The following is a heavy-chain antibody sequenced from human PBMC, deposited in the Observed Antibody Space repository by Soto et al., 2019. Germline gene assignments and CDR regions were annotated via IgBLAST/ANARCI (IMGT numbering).Heavy chain of an antibody. Sequence: GGSLRLSCAASGFTFSNYAMNWVRQAPGKGLEWVSSISVTGAGAYYADSVKGRFTVSRDNSKNTLYLQMNSLRAEDTAVYYCATSPRNYYGSGSYPLAFDIWGQGTRVTVSS. D-gene: IGHD3-10*01. CDR3: ATSPRNYYGSGSYPLAFDI. J-gene: IGHJ3*02. V-gene: IGHV3-23*01. CDR1: GFTFSNYA. CDR2: ISVTGAGA.